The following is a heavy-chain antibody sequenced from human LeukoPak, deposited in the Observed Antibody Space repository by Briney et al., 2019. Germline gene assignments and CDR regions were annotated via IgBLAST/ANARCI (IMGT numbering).Heavy chain of an antibody. CDR2: ISGSDDNT. J-gene: IGHJ4*02. V-gene: IGHV3-23*01. CDR3: AEHQYSSGWYLNY. D-gene: IGHD6-19*01. CDR1: GFTFSSNA. Sequence: GGSLRLSCAASGFTFSSNAMSWVRQAPGKGLEWVSAISGSDDNTYYADSVKGRFTISRDNSKNTLYLQMNSLRAEDTAVYYCAEHQYSSGWYLNYWGQGTLVTVSS.